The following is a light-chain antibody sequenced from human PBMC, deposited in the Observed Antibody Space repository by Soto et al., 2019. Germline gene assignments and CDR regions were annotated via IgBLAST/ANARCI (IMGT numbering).Light chain of an antibody. CDR3: QQYNKWPQT. Sequence: EIVMTQSPSTLSGSAGERVTLSWGASQSVSIDLAWYQQKPGQAPRLLIYGASTRATDIPPSFTGSGSGKEFTLNISSLQSEDIAVYYCQQYNKWPQTFGQGTKVDIK. J-gene: IGKJ1*01. CDR1: QSVSID. CDR2: GAS. V-gene: IGKV3-15*01.